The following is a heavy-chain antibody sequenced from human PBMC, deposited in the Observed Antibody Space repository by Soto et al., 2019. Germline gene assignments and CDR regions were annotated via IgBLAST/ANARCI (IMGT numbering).Heavy chain of an antibody. V-gene: IGHV4-61*01. J-gene: IGHJ4*02. CDR2: IYYSGST. D-gene: IGHD3-22*01. CDR3: ASYDSSGYYSGYYFDY. CDR1: GGSVSSGSYY. Sequence: LSLTCTVSGGSVSSGSYYWSWIRQPPGKGLEWIGYIYYSGSTNYNPSLKSRVTISVDTSKNQFSLKLSSVTAADTAVYYCASYDSSGYYSGYYFDYWGQGTLVTVS.